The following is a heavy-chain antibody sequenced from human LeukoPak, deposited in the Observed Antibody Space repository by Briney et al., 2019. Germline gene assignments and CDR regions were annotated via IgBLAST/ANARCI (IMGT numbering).Heavy chain of an antibody. Sequence: PGGSLRLSCAASGFTFSSYWMSWVRQAPGKGLEWVANIKQDGSEKYYVDSVKGRFTISRDNAKNSLYLQMNSLRAEDTAVYYCAKVAITGTGHYFDYWGQGTLVTVSS. CDR2: IKQDGSEK. CDR1: GFTFSSYW. CDR3: AKVAITGTGHYFDY. J-gene: IGHJ4*02. D-gene: IGHD1-20*01. V-gene: IGHV3-7*01.